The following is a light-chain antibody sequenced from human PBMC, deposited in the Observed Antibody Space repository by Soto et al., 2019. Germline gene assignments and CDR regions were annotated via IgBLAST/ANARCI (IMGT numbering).Light chain of an antibody. CDR3: SSYAGSNNYVV. CDR1: SSDVGGYNY. CDR2: EVN. J-gene: IGLJ2*01. V-gene: IGLV2-8*01. Sequence: QSALTQPPSASGSPGQSVTISCTGTSSDVGGYNYVSWYQQHPGKAPKLMIYEVNKRPSGVPDRFSGSKSGNTASLTVSGLQAEDEADYYCSSYAGSNNYVVFGGGTKLTV.